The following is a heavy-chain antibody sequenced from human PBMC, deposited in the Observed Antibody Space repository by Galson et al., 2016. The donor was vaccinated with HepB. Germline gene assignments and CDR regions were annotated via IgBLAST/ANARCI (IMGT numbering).Heavy chain of an antibody. Sequence: AISGDSVSSNSAAWNWIRQSPSRGLEWLGRTYYRSKWYNDYAVSVKSRITFNPDTSKNQSSLQLNSVTPEDTATYYWARDYYGSGSYYKGYYYYGMDVRGQGTTVTVSS. J-gene: IGHJ6*02. V-gene: IGHV6-1*01. D-gene: IGHD3-10*01. CDR1: GDSVSSNSAA. CDR3: ARDYYGSGSYYKGYYYYGMDV. CDR2: TYYRSKWYN.